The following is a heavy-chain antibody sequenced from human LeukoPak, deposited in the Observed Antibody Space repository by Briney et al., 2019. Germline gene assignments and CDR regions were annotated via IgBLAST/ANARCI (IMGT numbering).Heavy chain of an antibody. V-gene: IGHV3-21*01. J-gene: IGHJ4*02. Sequence: GGSLRLSCAASGFTYSSFSMNWVRQAPGKGLGWVLSISSSSSYIYYADSVKGRFTVSRDNARRSLYLQINSLRAEDTAVYYCSRDLGGFGDYNFLSGSDYWGQGALVTVSS. CDR1: GFTYSSFS. CDR2: ISSSSSYI. CDR3: SRDLGGFGDYNFLSGSDY. D-gene: IGHD3-3*01.